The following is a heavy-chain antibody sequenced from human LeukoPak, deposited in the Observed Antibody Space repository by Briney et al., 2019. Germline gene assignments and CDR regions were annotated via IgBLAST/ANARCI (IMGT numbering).Heavy chain of an antibody. CDR3: TTSGRSYRFDP. Sequence: GGSLRLSCAASGFTFSNDWVHWVRQGPGKALVWVSRIDSDGSRTSYADSVKVRFTISRDNAKNTLYLQMNNLRAEDTAVYYCTTSGRSYRFDPWGQGTLVTVSS. V-gene: IGHV3-74*01. CDR1: GFTFSNDW. D-gene: IGHD1-26*01. J-gene: IGHJ5*02. CDR2: IDSDGSRT.